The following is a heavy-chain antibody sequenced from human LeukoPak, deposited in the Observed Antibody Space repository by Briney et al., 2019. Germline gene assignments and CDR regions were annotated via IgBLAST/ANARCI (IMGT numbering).Heavy chain of an antibody. CDR1: GGTFSSYA. CDR3: ARALVVCSGGSCYSGYYYGMDV. D-gene: IGHD2-15*01. V-gene: IGHV1-69*05. Sequence: GASVKVSCKASGGTFSSYAISWVRQAPGQGLEWMGGIIPIFGTANYAQKFQGRVTMTTDTSTSTAYMELRSLRSDDTAVYYCARALVVCSGGSCYSGYYYGMDVWGKGTTVTVSS. J-gene: IGHJ6*04. CDR2: IIPIFGTA.